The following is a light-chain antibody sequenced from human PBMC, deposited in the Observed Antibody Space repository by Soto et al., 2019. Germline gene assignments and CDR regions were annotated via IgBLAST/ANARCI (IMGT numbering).Light chain of an antibody. CDR3: HQYGDSPQT. CDR1: QSVTTSY. CDR2: GTS. Sequence: EIVLTQSPGTLSFSPGEGATLSCGTSQSVTTSYLAWYQQKPGQAPRLLIYGTSIRATGVPDRFSGSGSATDFTLTISRLEPEDFAVYYCHQYGDSPQTFGQGTKVDIK. V-gene: IGKV3-20*01. J-gene: IGKJ1*01.